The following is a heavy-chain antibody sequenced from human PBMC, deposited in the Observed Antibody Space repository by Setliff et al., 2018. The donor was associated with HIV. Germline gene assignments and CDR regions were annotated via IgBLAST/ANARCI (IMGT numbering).Heavy chain of an antibody. CDR3: ARGHYSSSSG. CDR1: GFTFSSYW. Sequence: GGSLRLSCAASGFTFSSYWMSWVRQAPGKGLEYVAIRKEDGSEKNYVDSVKGRFTISRDNAKNSLFLQMNSLRVEDTAVYYCARGHYSSSSGWGQGTLVTVSS. V-gene: IGHV3-7*03. J-gene: IGHJ4*02. CDR2: RKEDGSEK. D-gene: IGHD6-6*01.